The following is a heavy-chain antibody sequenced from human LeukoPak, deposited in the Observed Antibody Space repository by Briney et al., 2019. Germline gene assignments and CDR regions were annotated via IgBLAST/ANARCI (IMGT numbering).Heavy chain of an antibody. V-gene: IGHV3-9*01. D-gene: IGHD3-16*01. CDR1: GFTFDDYA. CDR2: ISWNSGSI. CDR3: AKDIGYDWGSGAFDI. J-gene: IGHJ3*02. Sequence: PGGSLRLSCAASGFTFDDYAMHWVRQAPGKGLEWVSGISWNSGSIGYADSVKGRFTISRDNAKNPLYLQMNSLRAEDTALYYCAKDIGYDWGSGAFDIWGQGTMVTVSS.